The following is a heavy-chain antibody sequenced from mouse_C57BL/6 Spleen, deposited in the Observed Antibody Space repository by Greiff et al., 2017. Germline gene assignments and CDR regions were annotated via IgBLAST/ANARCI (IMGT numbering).Heavy chain of an antibody. J-gene: IGHJ3*01. CDR3: ARWRGEYGYDGGFAY. Sequence: QVQLQQPGTELVKPGASVKLSCKASGYTFTSYWMHWVKQRPGQGLEWIGNINPSNGGTNYNEKLKSKATLTVDKSSSTAYMQLSSLTSEDSAVYYCARWRGEYGYDGGFAYWGQGTLVTVSA. CDR1: GYTFTSYW. V-gene: IGHV1-53*01. CDR2: INPSNGGT. D-gene: IGHD2-2*01.